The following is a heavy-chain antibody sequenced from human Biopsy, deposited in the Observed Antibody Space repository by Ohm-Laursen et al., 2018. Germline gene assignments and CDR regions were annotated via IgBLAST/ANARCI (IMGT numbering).Heavy chain of an antibody. CDR2: LHDRGVT. D-gene: IGHD3-16*01. CDR3: QGGHLPPGQFYGVDA. J-gene: IGHJ6*02. CDR1: GFTFSDYY. Sequence: LSLTCAATGFTFSDYYMNWFRRAPGKGLEWVSSLHDRGVTYYADSVKGRFTISGDNSKNTLYLQMNGLRAEDTAVYFCQGGHLPPGQFYGVDAWGQGTTVTVSS. V-gene: IGHV3-53*01.